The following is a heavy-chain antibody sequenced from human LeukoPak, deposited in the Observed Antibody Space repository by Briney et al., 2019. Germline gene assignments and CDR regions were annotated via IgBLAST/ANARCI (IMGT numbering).Heavy chain of an antibody. V-gene: IGHV3-64*01. Sequence: GGSLRLSCAASGFTFSSYAMHWVRQAPGKGLEYVSAISSNGGSTYYANSVKGRFTISRDNSKNTLYLQMGSLRAEDMAVYYCARDRGITSCPSSVRGWFDPWGQGTLVTVSS. J-gene: IGHJ5*02. CDR1: GFTFSSYA. CDR3: ARDRGITSCPSSVRGWFDP. CDR2: ISSNGGST. D-gene: IGHD2-2*01.